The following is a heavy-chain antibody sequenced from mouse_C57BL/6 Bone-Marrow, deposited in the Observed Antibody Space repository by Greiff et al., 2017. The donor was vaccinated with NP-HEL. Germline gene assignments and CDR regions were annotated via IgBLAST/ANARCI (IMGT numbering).Heavy chain of an antibody. D-gene: IGHD2-5*01. CDR3: TTYSNYAMDY. V-gene: IGHV14-4*01. J-gene: IGHJ4*01. Sequence: VQLQQSGAELVRPGASVKLSCTASGFNIKDDYMHWVKQRPEQGLEWIGWIDPENGDTEYASKFQGKATITADTSSNTAYLQLSSLTSEDTAVEYCTTYSNYAMDYWCQGTSVTVSS. CDR2: IDPENGDT. CDR1: GFNIKDDY.